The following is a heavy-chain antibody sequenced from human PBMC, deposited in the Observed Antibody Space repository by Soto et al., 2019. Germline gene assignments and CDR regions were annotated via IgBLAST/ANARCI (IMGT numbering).Heavy chain of an antibody. V-gene: IGHV4-4*02. Sequence: PSETLSLTCAVSRYSINNNNWRSWVRQPPGGGVGGTGVPHHGRNNYYNPSLEGRVTFSGDNSKNTFFLKLSSVTAGDTAVYYCTKNSAYSLDYWGQGTLVTVSS. CDR1: RYSINNNNW. CDR2: PHHGRNN. CDR3: TKNSAYSLDY. D-gene: IGHD2-15*01. J-gene: IGHJ4*02.